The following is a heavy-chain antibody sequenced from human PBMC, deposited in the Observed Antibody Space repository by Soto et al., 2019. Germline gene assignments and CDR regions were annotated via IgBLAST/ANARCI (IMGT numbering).Heavy chain of an antibody. CDR3: ARDTVGYYYYYGMDV. J-gene: IGHJ6*02. D-gene: IGHD3-16*01. Sequence: QVQLQESGPGLVKPSQTLSLTCTVSGGSISSGDYYWSWIRQPPGKGLEWIGYIYYSGSTYYNPSLKSRVTISVDTSKNQCSLKLSSVTAADTAVYYCARDTVGYYYYYGMDVWGQGTTVTVSS. CDR2: IYYSGST. V-gene: IGHV4-30-4*01. CDR1: GGSISSGDYY.